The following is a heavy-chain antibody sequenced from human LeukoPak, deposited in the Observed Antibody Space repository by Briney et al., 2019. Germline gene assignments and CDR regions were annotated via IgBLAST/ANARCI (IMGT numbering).Heavy chain of an antibody. D-gene: IGHD2-15*01. CDR3: TGSPPVGCSGGSCYFY. Sequence: GGSLRLSCAASGFTFSSYWMSWVRQAPGKGLEWVANIKKDGSEKYYVDSVKGRFTISRDNAKNSLYLQMNSLRAEDTAVYYCTGSPPVGCSGGSCYFYWGQGTLVTVSS. J-gene: IGHJ4*02. CDR2: IKKDGSEK. CDR1: GFTFSSYW. V-gene: IGHV3-7*01.